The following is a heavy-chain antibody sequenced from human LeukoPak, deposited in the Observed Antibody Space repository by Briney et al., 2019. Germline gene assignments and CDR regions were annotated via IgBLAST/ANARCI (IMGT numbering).Heavy chain of an antibody. CDR2: IWYDGSNR. V-gene: IGHV3-33*01. CDR1: GFTFSSYG. CDR3: ARGPRGYYFDY. D-gene: IGHD3-10*01. Sequence: PGGSLRLSCAASGFTFSSYGMHWVRQAPGKGLEWVAVIWYDGSNRYYADSVKGRFTISRDNSKNTLYLQMNSLRAEDTAVYYCARGPRGYYFDYWGQGTLVTVSS. J-gene: IGHJ4*02.